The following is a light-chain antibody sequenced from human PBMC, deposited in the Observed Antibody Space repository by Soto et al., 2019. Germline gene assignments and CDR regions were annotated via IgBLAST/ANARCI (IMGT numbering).Light chain of an antibody. CDR3: QQYSSDLNT. Sequence: DIHMTQSPSTLSASVGDRITITCRASQDVSQWLAWYQHKPGKAPKLLIYKASTLVSGVSSRFSGRGSGTEFTLTIRDLQPDDFATYYCQQYSSDLNTFGQGTKLEIK. J-gene: IGKJ2*01. V-gene: IGKV1-5*03. CDR1: QDVSQW. CDR2: KAS.